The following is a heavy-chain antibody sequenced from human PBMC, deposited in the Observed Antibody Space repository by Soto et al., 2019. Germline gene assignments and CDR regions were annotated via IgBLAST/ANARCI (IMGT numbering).Heavy chain of an antibody. CDR2: IYYSGST. CDR1: GGSISSYY. CDR3: ARGPSHYYGSGRGWFDP. Sequence: PSETLSLTCTVSGGSISSYYWSWIRQPPGKGLEWIGYIYYSGSTNYNPSLKSRVTISVDTSKNQFSLKLSSVTAADTAVYYCARGPSHYYGSGRGWFDPWGQGTLVTVS. V-gene: IGHV4-59*01. J-gene: IGHJ5*02. D-gene: IGHD3-10*01.